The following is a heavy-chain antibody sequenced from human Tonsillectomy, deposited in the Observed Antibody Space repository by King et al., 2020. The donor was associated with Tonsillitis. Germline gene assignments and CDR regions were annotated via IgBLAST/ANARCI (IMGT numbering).Heavy chain of an antibody. J-gene: IGHJ4*02. V-gene: IGHV3-7*03. CDR3: ARGDNNSGDY. Sequence: VQLVESGGGLVQPGGSLRLSCAASGFTFGTYWMTWVRPAPGKGLEWVANMNEDGSIKYHVDSVKGRFTISRDNAKNLLYLQMNSLRAEDTALYYCARGDNNSGDYWGQGTLVTVSS. CDR1: GFTFGTYW. D-gene: IGHD1-1*01. CDR2: MNEDGSIK.